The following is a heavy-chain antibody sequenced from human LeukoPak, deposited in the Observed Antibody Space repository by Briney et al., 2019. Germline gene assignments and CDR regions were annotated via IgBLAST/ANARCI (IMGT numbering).Heavy chain of an antibody. CDR3: ARDWAWGIAVAGNPHRGY. Sequence: GGSLRLSCAASGFTFSSYSMNWVRQAPGKGLEWVSYISSSSSTIYYADSVKGRFTISRDNAKNSLYLQMNSLRAEDTAVYYCARDWAWGIAVAGNPHRGYWGQGTLVTVSS. V-gene: IGHV3-48*04. D-gene: IGHD6-19*01. CDR2: ISSSSSTI. J-gene: IGHJ4*02. CDR1: GFTFSSYS.